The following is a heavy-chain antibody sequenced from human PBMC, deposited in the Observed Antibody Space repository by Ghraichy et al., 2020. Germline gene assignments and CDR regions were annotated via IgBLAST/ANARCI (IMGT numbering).Heavy chain of an antibody. CDR1: GFTFSYYW. J-gene: IGHJ4*02. D-gene: IGHD3-22*01. V-gene: IGHV3-7*03. CDR3: ARLGNSGYFHRDC. Sequence: GSLRLSCAASGFTFSYYWMSWVRQAPGKGLEWVANIKQGGSEKHYVDSVKGRFTVSRDDAKNSLYLQMNSLTVEDTAVYFCARLGNSGYFHRDCWGQGTLVTVSS. CDR2: IKQGGSEK.